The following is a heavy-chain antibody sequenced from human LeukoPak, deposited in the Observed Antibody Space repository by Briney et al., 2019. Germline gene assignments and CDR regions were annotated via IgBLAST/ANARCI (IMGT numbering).Heavy chain of an antibody. CDR2: MNPNSGNT. V-gene: IGHV1-8*01. Sequence: ASVKVSCKASGYTFTSYDINTVRQATGQGLEWMGWMNPNSGNTGYAQKFQGRVIMTRNTSISTGYMELSSLRYEDTAVYYCARRGRASEIDYWGQGTLVTVSS. CDR3: ARRGRASEIDY. J-gene: IGHJ4*02. CDR1: GYTFTSYD. D-gene: IGHD3-10*01.